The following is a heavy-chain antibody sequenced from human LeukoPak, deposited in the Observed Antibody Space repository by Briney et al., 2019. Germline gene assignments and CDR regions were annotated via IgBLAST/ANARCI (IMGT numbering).Heavy chain of an antibody. CDR3: ARDITLNYYDSTDAFDI. D-gene: IGHD3-22*01. CDR1: GFTFSSYA. V-gene: IGHV3-7*01. Sequence: GGSLRLSCAASGFTFSSYAMSWVRQAPGKGLEWVANIKQDGSEKYYVDSVKGRFTISRDNAKNSLYLQMNSLRAEDTAVYYCARDITLNYYDSTDAFDIWGQGTMVTVSS. J-gene: IGHJ3*02. CDR2: IKQDGSEK.